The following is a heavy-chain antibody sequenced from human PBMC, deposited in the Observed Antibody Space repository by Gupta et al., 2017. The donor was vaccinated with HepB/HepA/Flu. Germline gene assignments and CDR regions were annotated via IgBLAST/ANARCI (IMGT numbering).Heavy chain of an antibody. CDR2: IYPGDSDT. J-gene: IGHJ6*02. V-gene: IGHV5-51*01. D-gene: IGHD2-2*01. CDR1: GYSFAAYW. CDR3: ARSRFSSRNYYYYGMDL. Sequence: EMQLVQSGAELKKSGEFLRISCKASGYSFAAYWIAWVRQMPGKGLEWMGIIYPGDSDTRYSPSIEGQVTISADKSIGTAYLQWNSLKASDSAIYFCARSRFSSRNYYYYGMDLWGQGTTVTVSS.